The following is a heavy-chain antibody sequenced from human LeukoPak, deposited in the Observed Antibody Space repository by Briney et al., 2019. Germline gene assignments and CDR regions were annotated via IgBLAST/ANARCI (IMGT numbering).Heavy chain of an antibody. CDR1: GGSISSNY. V-gene: IGHV4-59*01. Sequence: PSETLSLTCAVSGGSISSNYWSWIRQPPGKGLEWIGYIFYSGNTTYNYSGSTNYNPSLKSRVTISVDTSKNQFSLKLSSVTAADTAVYYCARGTGIPGTDFDYWGQGTLVTVSS. D-gene: IGHD3-10*01. J-gene: IGHJ4*02. CDR3: ARGTGIPGTDFDY. CDR2: IFYSGNTTYNYSGST.